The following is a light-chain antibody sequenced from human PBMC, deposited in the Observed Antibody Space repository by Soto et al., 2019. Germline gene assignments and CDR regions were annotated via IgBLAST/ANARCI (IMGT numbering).Light chain of an antibody. CDR2: GAS. J-gene: IGKJ1*01. Sequence: EVVLTQSPATLSLSPGERASLSCRASQSLSSIHLAWYQQKPGQAPRLLIYGASTRATGIPARFSGSGSGTDFTLTISSLQSEDFAVYHCQQYNNWPPWTFGQGTKGDIK. V-gene: IGKV3-15*01. CDR3: QQYNNWPPWT. CDR1: QSLSSIH.